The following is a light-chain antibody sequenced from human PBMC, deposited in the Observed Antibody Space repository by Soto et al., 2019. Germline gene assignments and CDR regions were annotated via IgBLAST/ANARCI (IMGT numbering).Light chain of an antibody. Sequence: DIHMTQSPSTLSASVGDRVTITCRASQSISSWLAWYQQKPGKAPNLLIYKASSLESGVPSRFSGRGSGTEFTLTISSLQPDDVATYYCQQYNSYPLTFGGGTKVEIK. CDR1: QSISSW. J-gene: IGKJ4*01. CDR3: QQYNSYPLT. V-gene: IGKV1-5*03. CDR2: KAS.